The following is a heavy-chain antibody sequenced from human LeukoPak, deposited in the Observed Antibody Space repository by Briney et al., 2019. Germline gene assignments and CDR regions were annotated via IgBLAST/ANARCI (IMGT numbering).Heavy chain of an antibody. CDR1: GFTFSGST. V-gene: IGHV3-73*01. CDR2: IKSKANNYAT. Sequence: GGSLRLACAASGFTFSGSTMHWVRQASGKGLEWVGRIKSKANNYATAYAASVKGRFIISRDDSKNTAYLQMNSLKTEDTALYYCTANGDSDYGGQGTLVTVSS. D-gene: IGHD4-17*01. CDR3: TANGDSDY. J-gene: IGHJ4*02.